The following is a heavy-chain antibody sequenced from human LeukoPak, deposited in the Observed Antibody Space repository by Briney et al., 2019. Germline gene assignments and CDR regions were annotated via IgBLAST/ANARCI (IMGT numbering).Heavy chain of an antibody. CDR1: GITLSNYG. V-gene: IGHV3-23*01. CDR2: ISDSGGRT. Sequence: GGSLRLSCAASGITLSNYGMSWVRQAPGKGLEWVAGISDSGGRTNYADSVKGRFTISRDNSRNTLYLQMNSLRAEDTAVYFCAKRGVVIRVILVGFHKEAYYFDSWGQGALVTVSS. D-gene: IGHD3-22*01. CDR3: AKRGVVIRVILVGFHKEAYYFDS. J-gene: IGHJ4*02.